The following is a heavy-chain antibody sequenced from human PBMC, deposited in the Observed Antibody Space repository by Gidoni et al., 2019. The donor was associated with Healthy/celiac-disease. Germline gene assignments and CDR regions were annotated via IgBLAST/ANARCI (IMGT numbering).Heavy chain of an antibody. CDR2: IYYSGST. CDR1: GGSISSYY. CDR3: ARQGRYNWNENWFDP. Sequence: QVQLQESGPGLVTPSETLSLTCTVSGGSISSYYWSWIRQPPGKGLEWIGYIYYSGSTNYNPSLKSRVTISVDTSKNQFSLKLSSVTAADTAVYYCARQGRYNWNENWFDPWGQGTLVTVSS. D-gene: IGHD1-1*01. J-gene: IGHJ5*02. V-gene: IGHV4-59*08.